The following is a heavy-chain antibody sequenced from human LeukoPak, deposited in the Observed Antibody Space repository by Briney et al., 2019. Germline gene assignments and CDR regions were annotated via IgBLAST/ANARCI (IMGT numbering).Heavy chain of an antibody. CDR1: GFTVSSNY. V-gene: IGHV3-66*02. Sequence: GGSLRLSCAASGFTVSSNYMSWVRQAPGKGLEWVSVIYSGGSTYYADSVKGRFTISRDNSKNTLYLQMNSLRAEDTAVYYCARDSPACYYDSSGYAVPSVGMDVWGQGTTVTVSS. D-gene: IGHD3-22*01. J-gene: IGHJ6*02. CDR2: IYSGGST. CDR3: ARDSPACYYDSSGYAVPSVGMDV.